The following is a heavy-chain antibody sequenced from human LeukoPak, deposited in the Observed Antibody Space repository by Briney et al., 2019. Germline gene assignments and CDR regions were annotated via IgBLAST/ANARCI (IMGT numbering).Heavy chain of an antibody. D-gene: IGHD6-13*01. V-gene: IGHV3-7*01. Sequence: PGGSLRLSCAASGFTFSSYWMSWVRQAPGKGLEWVANIKQDGSEKYYVDSVKGRFTISRDNAKNSLYLQMNSLRAEDTAVYYCARVANSSSWYYYYYYMDVWGKGTTATVSS. CDR1: GFTFSSYW. CDR2: IKQDGSEK. CDR3: ARVANSSSWYYYYYYMDV. J-gene: IGHJ6*03.